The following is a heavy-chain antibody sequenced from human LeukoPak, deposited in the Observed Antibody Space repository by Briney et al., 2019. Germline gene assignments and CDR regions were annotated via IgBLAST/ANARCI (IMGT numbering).Heavy chain of an antibody. V-gene: IGHV1-18*01. CDR1: GYTFTSYG. J-gene: IGHJ5*02. Sequence: ASVKVSCKASGYTFTSYGISWLRQAPGQGVEWMGWISAYNGNTNYAQKLQGRVTMTTDTSTSTAYMELRSLRSDDTAVYYCARVGSGYDFGWFDPWGQGTLVTVSS. CDR3: ARVGSGYDFGWFDP. CDR2: ISAYNGNT. D-gene: IGHD5-12*01.